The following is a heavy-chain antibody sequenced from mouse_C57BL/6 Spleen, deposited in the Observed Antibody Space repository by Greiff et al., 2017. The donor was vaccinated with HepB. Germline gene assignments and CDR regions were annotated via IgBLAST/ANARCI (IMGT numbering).Heavy chain of an antibody. CDR3: ARYYDYDVRYFDV. D-gene: IGHD2-4*01. Sequence: VQLQQPGAELVMPGASVKLSCKASGYTFTSYWMHWVKQRPGQGLEWIGEIDPSDSYTNYNQKFKGKSTLTVDKSSSTAYMQLSSLTSEDSAVYYCARYYDYDVRYFDVWGTGTTVTVSS. CDR2: IDPSDSYT. CDR1: GYTFTSYW. J-gene: IGHJ1*03. V-gene: IGHV1-69*01.